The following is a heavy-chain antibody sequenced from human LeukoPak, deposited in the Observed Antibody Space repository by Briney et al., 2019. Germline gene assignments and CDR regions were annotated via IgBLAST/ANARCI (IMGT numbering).Heavy chain of an antibody. CDR1: GGSISSYY. Sequence: SETLSLTCTVSGGSISSYYWGWIRQPPGKGLEWIGSIYYSGSTYYNPSLKSRVTISVDTSKNQFSLKLSSVTAADTAVYYCARTASRGIAAAPWGQGTLVTVSS. J-gene: IGHJ5*02. D-gene: IGHD6-13*01. V-gene: IGHV4-39*01. CDR3: ARTASRGIAAAP. CDR2: IYYSGST.